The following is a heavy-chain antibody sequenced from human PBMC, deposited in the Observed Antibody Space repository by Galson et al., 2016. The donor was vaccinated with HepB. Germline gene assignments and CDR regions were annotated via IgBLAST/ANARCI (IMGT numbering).Heavy chain of an antibody. J-gene: IGHJ3*02. Sequence: SVKVSCKASGYTITYYALNWVRQAPGQGLEXMGWINTNTGKPTYAQGVTGRFVFSLDTSVSTAYLHISSLKAEDTAVYYCARDDYGDYIRAFDIWGQGTVVSVSS. V-gene: IGHV7-4-1*02. CDR3: ARDDYGDYIRAFDI. D-gene: IGHD4-17*01. CDR2: INTNTGKP. CDR1: GYTITYYA.